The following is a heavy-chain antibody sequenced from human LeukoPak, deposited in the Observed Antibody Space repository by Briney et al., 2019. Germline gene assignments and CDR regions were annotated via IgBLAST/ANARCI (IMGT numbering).Heavy chain of an antibody. D-gene: IGHD5-18*01. CDR1: GFTFSDYY. J-gene: IGHJ4*02. V-gene: IGHV3-11*01. Sequence: PGGSLRLSCAPSGFTFSDYYMSWIRQAPGKGLEWVSYISSSGSTIYYADSVKGRFTISRDNAKNSLYLQMNSLRAEDTALYYCARERGVGTAMVEYLDYWGQGTLVTVSS. CDR2: ISSSGSTI. CDR3: ARERGVGTAMVEYLDY.